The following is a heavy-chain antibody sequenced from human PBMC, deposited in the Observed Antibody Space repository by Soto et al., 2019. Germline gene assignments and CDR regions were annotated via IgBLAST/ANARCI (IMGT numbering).Heavy chain of an antibody. Sequence: GASVKVSCKASGGTFSSYAISWVRQAPGQGLEWMGGIIPIFGTANYAQKFQGRVTITADESTSTAYMELSSLRSEDTAVYYCARAYYYDSSGYHLQFDYWGQGTLVTVSS. J-gene: IGHJ4*02. CDR1: GGTFSSYA. CDR3: ARAYYYDSSGYHLQFDY. D-gene: IGHD3-22*01. V-gene: IGHV1-69*13. CDR2: IIPIFGTA.